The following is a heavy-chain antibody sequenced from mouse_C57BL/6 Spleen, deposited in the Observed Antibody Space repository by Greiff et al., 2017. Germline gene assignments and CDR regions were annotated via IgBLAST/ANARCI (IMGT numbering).Heavy chain of an antibody. J-gene: IGHJ4*01. V-gene: IGHV5-4*01. Sequence: EVKLMESGGGLVKPGGSLKLSCAASGFTFSSYAMSWVRQTPEKRLEWVATISDGGSYTYYPDNVKGRFTISRDNAKNNLYLQMSHLKSEDTAMYYCARDHYDLYAMDYGGQGTSVTVSS. CDR1: GFTFSSYA. CDR2: ISDGGSYT. D-gene: IGHD2-4*01. CDR3: ARDHYDLYAMDY.